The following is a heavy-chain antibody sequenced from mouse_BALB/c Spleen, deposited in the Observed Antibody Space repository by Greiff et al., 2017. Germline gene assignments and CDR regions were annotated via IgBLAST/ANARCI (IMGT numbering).Heavy chain of an antibody. Sequence: EVKLLESGPSLVKPSQSLSLTCSATGDSITSCYWNWIRKFPGKKLEYMGYISYSGSTYYNPSLKSRISITPAATTNQYYLQLNSVTTEDTATYYCARYLNGVFDYWGQGTTLTVSS. CDR3: ARYLNGVFDY. V-gene: IGHV3-8*02. CDR1: GDSITSCY. J-gene: IGHJ2*01. CDR2: ISYSGST.